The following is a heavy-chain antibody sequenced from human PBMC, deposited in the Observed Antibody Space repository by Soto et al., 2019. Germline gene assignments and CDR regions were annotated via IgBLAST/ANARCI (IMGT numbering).Heavy chain of an antibody. D-gene: IGHD4-17*01. J-gene: IGHJ6*02. CDR2: INAGNGNT. V-gene: IGHV1-3*01. CDR3: ARDLYGGYYYYGMDV. CDR1: GYTFTSYA. Sequence: AASVKVSCKASGYTFTSYAMHWVLQAPGERLEWMGWINAGNGNTKYSQKFQGRVTITRDTSASTAYMELSSLRSEDTAVYYCARDLYGGYYYYGMDVWGQGTTVTVSS.